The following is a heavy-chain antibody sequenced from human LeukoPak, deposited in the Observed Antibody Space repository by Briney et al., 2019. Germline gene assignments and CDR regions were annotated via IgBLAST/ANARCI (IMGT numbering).Heavy chain of an antibody. CDR2: INPNSGGT. CDR1: GYTFTGYY. V-gene: IGHV1-2*02. CDR3: ARVTQLCLESTFDY. Sequence: GASVKVSCKASGYTFTGYYMHWVRQAPGQGLEWMGWINPNSGGTNYAQKFQGRVTMTRDTSISTAYMELSRLRSDDTAVYYCARVTQLCLESTFDYWGQGPLVTVSS. D-gene: IGHD3-16*01. J-gene: IGHJ4*02.